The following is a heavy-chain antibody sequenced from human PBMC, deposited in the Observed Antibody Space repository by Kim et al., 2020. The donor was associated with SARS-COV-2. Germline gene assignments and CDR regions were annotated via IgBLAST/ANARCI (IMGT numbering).Heavy chain of an antibody. CDR1: GFTFDDYA. CDR2: ISWNSGSI. D-gene: IGHD3-9*01. CDR3: AKDKHYDILTGSGDYGMDV. J-gene: IGHJ6*02. Sequence: GGSLRLSCAASGFTFDDYAMHWVRQAPGKGLEWVSGISWNSGSIGYADSVKGRFTISRDNAKNSLYLQMNSLRAEDTALYYCAKDKHYDILTGSGDYGMDVWGQGTTVTVSS. V-gene: IGHV3-9*01.